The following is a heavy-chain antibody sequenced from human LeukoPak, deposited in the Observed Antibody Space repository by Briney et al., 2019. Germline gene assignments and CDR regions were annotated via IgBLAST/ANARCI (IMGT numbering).Heavy chain of an antibody. CDR1: GYTFTGHY. V-gene: IGHV1-2*02. J-gene: IGHJ4*02. D-gene: IGHD5-24*01. Sequence: ASVKVSCKASGYTFTGHYIHWVRQAPGQGLEWMGWINPNSGGTKYSQKFQGRVTMTSDTSISTAYMDLSRLPSDDPALYYCARDTTGEQEMAQYSFDYWGQGTLVTVSS. CDR2: INPNSGGT. CDR3: ARDTTGEQEMAQYSFDY.